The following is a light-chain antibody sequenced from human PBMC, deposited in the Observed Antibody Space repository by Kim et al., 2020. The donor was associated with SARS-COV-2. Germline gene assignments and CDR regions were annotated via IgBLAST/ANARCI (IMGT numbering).Light chain of an antibody. V-gene: IGKV3-15*01. CDR3: QQYNNWPPIT. J-gene: IGKJ5*01. CDR1: HSFSSN. CDR2: GAS. Sequence: SPGERATLACRASHSFSSNLAWYQQKPGQAPRLLIYGASSRSTGIPARFSGSGSGTEFTLTISSLQSEDFAVYYCQQYNNWPPITFGQVTRLEIK.